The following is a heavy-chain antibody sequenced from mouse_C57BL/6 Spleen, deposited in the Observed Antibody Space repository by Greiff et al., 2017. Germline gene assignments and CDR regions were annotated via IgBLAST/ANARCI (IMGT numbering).Heavy chain of an antibody. D-gene: IGHD4-1*01. CDR3: ARLGDREYYFDY. J-gene: IGHJ2*01. CDR1: GYTFTDYY. V-gene: IGHV1-26*01. CDR2: INPNNGVT. Sequence: VQLQQSGPELVKPGASVKISCKASGYTFTDYYMNWVKQSHGKSLEWIGDINPNNGVTSYNQKFKGKATLTVDKSSSTAYMELRSLTSEDSAVYYCARLGDREYYFDYWGQGTTLTVSS.